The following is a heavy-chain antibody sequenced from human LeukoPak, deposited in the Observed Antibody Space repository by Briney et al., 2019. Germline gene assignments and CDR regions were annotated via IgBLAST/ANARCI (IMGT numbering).Heavy chain of an antibody. CDR3: ACQRDRGVISAFDI. D-gene: IGHD3-10*01. V-gene: IGHV1-46*01. CDR2: INPSGGST. Sequence: ASVKVSCKASGYTFSSYYMHWVRQAPGEGLEWMGIINPSGGSTSYAQKFQGRVTMTRDMSTSTVHMELSSLRSEDTAVYYCACQRDRGVISAFDIWGQGTLVTVSS. J-gene: IGHJ3*02. CDR1: GYTFSSYY.